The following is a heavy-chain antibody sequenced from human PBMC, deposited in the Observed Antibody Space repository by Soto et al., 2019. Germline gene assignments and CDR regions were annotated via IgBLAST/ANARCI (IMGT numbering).Heavy chain of an antibody. CDR1: GGSISSGGYY. D-gene: IGHD6-19*01. Sequence: LSLTCTVSGGSISSGGYYWSWIRQHPGKGLEWIGYIYYSGSTYYNPSLKSRVTISVDTSKNQFSLKLSSVTAADTAVYYCARGRSSGWFYLDYWGQGTLVTVSS. CDR2: IYYSGST. V-gene: IGHV4-31*03. J-gene: IGHJ4*02. CDR3: ARGRSSGWFYLDY.